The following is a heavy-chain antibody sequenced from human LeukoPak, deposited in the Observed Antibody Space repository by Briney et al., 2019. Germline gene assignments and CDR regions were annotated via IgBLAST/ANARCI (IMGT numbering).Heavy chain of an antibody. D-gene: IGHD2-2*01. J-gene: IGHJ4*02. CDR2: ISSRSNPI. CDR3: ARAMAN. V-gene: IGHV3-48*01. CDR1: RFPFKSYT. Sequence: GGPLPLSCAASRFPFKSYTMNEPPQAPGKGREEVSYISSRSNPIHCTDTVKVRFTISRDKAKNTVYLQMNSLRAEDTAVYYCARAMANWGQGPLVTVSS.